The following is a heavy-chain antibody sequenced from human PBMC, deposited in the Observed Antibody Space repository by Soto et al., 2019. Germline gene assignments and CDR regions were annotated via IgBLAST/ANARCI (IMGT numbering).Heavy chain of an antibody. D-gene: IGHD3-10*01. CDR2: ISSSSSYT. Sequence: QVQLVESGGGLVKPGGSLRLSCAASGFTFSDYYMSWIRQAPGKGLEWVSYISSSSSYTNYADSVKGRFTISRDNAKNSLYLQMNSLRAEDTAVYYCARASSSQMVRGVRPEGYWGQGTLVTVSS. V-gene: IGHV3-11*05. CDR3: ARASSSQMVRGVRPEGY. J-gene: IGHJ4*02. CDR1: GFTFSDYY.